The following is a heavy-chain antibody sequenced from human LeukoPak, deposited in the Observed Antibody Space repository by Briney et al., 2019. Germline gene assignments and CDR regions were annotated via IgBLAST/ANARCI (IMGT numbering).Heavy chain of an antibody. CDR3: ARDHSTMVRGVWNT. CDR2: INPSGGST. J-gene: IGHJ4*02. CDR1: GGTFTSYY. D-gene: IGHD3-10*01. V-gene: IGHV1-46*03. Sequence: GSSVKVSCKASGGTFTSYYMHWVRQAPGQGLEWMGIINPSGGSTSYAQKFQGRVTMTRDTSTSTVYMELSSLRPEDTAVYYCARDHSTMVRGVWNTWGQGTLVTVSS.